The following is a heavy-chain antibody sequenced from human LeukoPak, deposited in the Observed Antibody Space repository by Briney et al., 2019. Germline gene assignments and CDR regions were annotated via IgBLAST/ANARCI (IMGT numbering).Heavy chain of an antibody. Sequence: PVKVSCKASGGTFSSYAISWVRQAPGQGLEWMGRIIPILGIANYAQKFQGRVTITADKSTSTAYMELSSLRSEDTAVYYCARDLDPVGGSYFGSPTGNIFDIWGQGTMVTVSS. J-gene: IGHJ3*02. D-gene: IGHD1-26*01. CDR2: IIPILGIA. V-gene: IGHV1-69*04. CDR1: GGTFSSYA. CDR3: ARDLDPVGGSYFGSPTGNIFDI.